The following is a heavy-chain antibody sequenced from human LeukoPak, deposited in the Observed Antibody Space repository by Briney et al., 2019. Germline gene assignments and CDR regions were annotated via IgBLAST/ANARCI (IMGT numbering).Heavy chain of an antibody. Sequence: GGSLRLSCATSWFTLSGSAIHWVRQASGKGLEWVGRIRSNANSYATTDVASVKGRFTISRDDSKNTAYLEMSSLKTEDTAVYYCTRPSYDSSVSGVVYWGQGTLVTVSS. CDR3: TRPSYDSSVSGVVY. CDR2: IRSNANSYAT. J-gene: IGHJ4*02. V-gene: IGHV3-73*01. CDR1: WFTLSGSA. D-gene: IGHD3-22*01.